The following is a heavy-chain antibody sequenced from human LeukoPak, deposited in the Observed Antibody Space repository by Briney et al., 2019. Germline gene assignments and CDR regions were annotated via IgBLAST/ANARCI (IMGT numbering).Heavy chain of an antibody. D-gene: IGHD3-22*01. Sequence: SVKVSCKASGGTFSSYAISWVRQAPGQGLEWMGGIIPIFGTANYAQKFQGRGTITTDESTSTAYMELSSLRSEDTAVYYRARASPPYYYDSSGYYFDYWGQGTLVTVSS. V-gene: IGHV1-69*05. CDR2: IIPIFGTA. CDR1: GGTFSSYA. J-gene: IGHJ4*02. CDR3: ARASPPYYYDSSGYYFDY.